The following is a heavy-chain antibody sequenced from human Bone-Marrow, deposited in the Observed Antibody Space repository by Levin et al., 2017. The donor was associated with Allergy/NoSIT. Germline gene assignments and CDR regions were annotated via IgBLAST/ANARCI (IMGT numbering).Heavy chain of an antibody. J-gene: IGHJ4*02. V-gene: IGHV4-4*02. CDR3: GRNGDYVVDF. CDR1: GGSIKIGYW. D-gene: IGHD4-17*01. Sequence: SQTLSLTCAVSGGSIKIGYWWTWVRQPPGKGLEWIGEIHHSGTANYNPSLQSRVTISVDTSKNQFSLRLNSVTAADTAVYYCGRNGDYVVDFWGQGTPVTVSS. CDR2: IHHSGTA.